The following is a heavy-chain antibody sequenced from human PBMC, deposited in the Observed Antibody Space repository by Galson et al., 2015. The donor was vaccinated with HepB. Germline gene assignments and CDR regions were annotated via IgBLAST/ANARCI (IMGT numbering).Heavy chain of an antibody. CDR2: IRSKANSYAT. CDR1: GFTFSGSA. J-gene: IGHJ5*02. CDR3: TRRVTIFGVVIIDWFDP. Sequence: SLRLSCAASGFTFSGSAMHWVRQASGKGLEWVGRIRSKANSYATAYAASVKGRFTIYRDDSKNTAYLQMNSLKTEDTAVYYCTRRVTIFGVVIIDWFDPWGQGTLVTVSS. V-gene: IGHV3-73*01. D-gene: IGHD3-3*01.